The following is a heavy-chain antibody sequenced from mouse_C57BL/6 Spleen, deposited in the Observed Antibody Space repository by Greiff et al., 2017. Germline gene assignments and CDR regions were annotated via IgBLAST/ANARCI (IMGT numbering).Heavy chain of an antibody. CDR2: IDPSDSYT. V-gene: IGHV1-69*01. CDR3: ARAPGGTALDY. Sequence: VQLQQPGAELVMPGASVKMSCKASGYTFTSYWMNWVKQRPGQGLEWIGEIDPSDSYTNYNQKFKGKSTLTVDKSSSTVYMQLSSLTSEDSAFYCGARAPGGTALDYGGKGTTLTVSS. J-gene: IGHJ2*01. CDR1: GYTFTSYW. D-gene: IGHD3-1*01.